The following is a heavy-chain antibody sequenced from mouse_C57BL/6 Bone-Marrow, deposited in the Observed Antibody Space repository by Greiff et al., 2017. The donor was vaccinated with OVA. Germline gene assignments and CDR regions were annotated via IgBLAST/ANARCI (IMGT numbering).Heavy chain of an antibody. CDR2: IDPENGDT. CDR1: GFNIKDDY. J-gene: IGHJ4*01. V-gene: IGHV14-4*01. D-gene: IGHD1-1*02. CDR3: TTGWLLYAMDY. Sequence: EVHLVESGAELVRPGASVKLSCTASGFNIKDDYMHWVKQRPEQGLEWIGWIDPENGDTEYASKFQGKATITADTSSNTAYLQLSSLTSEDTAVYYCTTGWLLYAMDYWGQGTSVTVSS.